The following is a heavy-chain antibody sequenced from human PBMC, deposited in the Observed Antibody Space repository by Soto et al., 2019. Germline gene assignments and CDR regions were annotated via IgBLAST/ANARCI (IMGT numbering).Heavy chain of an antibody. J-gene: IGHJ6*02. CDR1: GFTFSSYG. CDR3: ARTIQTHTHYYYYGMDV. Sequence: AGGSLRLSCAASGFTFSSYGMHRVRQAPGKGLEWVAVIWYDGSNKYYADSVKGRFTISRDNSKNTLYLQMNSLRAEDTAVYYCARTIQTHTHYYYYGMDVWGQGTTVTVSS. CDR2: IWYDGSNK. V-gene: IGHV3-33*01. D-gene: IGHD5-18*01.